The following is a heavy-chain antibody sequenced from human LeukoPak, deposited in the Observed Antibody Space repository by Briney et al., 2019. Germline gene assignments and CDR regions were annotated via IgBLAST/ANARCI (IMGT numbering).Heavy chain of an antibody. Sequence: SQTLSLTCTVSGGSISSGGYSWSWIRQPPGKGLEWIGYIYHSGSTYYNPSLKSRVTISVDRSKNQFSLKLSSVTAADTAVYYCASMYYDFWSGYYYGMDVWGQGTTVTVSS. J-gene: IGHJ6*02. D-gene: IGHD3-3*01. CDR3: ASMYYDFWSGYYYGMDV. V-gene: IGHV4-30-2*01. CDR1: GGSISSGGYS. CDR2: IYHSGST.